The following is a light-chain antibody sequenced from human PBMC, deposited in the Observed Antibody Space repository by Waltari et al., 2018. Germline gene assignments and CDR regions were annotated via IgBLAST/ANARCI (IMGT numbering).Light chain of an antibody. Sequence: QSALTQPASVSGSPGQSITLSCPGTSSDVGGYNYVPWYQPHPCKAPKLMIYDVSKRPSGVSNRFSGSKSGNTASLTISGLQAEDEADYYCSSYTSSSTPWVFGGGTKLTVL. J-gene: IGLJ3*02. CDR1: SSDVGGYNY. CDR3: SSYTSSSTPWV. V-gene: IGLV2-14*01. CDR2: DVS.